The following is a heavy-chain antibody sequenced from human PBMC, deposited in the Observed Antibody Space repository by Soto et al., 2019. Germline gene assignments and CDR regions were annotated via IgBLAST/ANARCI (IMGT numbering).Heavy chain of an antibody. Sequence: QVQLQESGPGLVKPSETLSLTCTVSGGSVSSGSYYWSWIRQPPGKGLEWIGYIYYSGSTNYNPSLKSRVTISVDTSKNQFSLKLSSVTAADTAVYYCARDSFYREGIDYWGQGTLVTVSS. D-gene: IGHD3-16*02. J-gene: IGHJ4*02. CDR1: GGSVSSGSYY. CDR2: IYYSGST. V-gene: IGHV4-61*01. CDR3: ARDSFYREGIDY.